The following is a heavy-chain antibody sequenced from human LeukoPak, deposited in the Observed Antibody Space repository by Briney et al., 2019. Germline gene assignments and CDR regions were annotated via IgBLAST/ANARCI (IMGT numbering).Heavy chain of an antibody. CDR2: ISSSSSYI. V-gene: IGHV3-21*04. J-gene: IGHJ4*02. D-gene: IGHD6-13*01. Sequence: GGSLRLSCAASGFTFSSYSMNWVRQAPGKGLEWVSSISSSSSYIYYADSVKGRFTISRDNAKNSLYLQMNSLRAEDMALYYCAKGDLEQQLVLDYWGQGTLVTVSS. CDR1: GFTFSSYS. CDR3: AKGDLEQQLVLDY.